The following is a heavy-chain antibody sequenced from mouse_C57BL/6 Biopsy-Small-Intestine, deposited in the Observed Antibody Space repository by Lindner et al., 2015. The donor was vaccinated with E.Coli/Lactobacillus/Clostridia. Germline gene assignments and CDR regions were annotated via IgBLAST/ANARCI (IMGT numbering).Heavy chain of an antibody. J-gene: IGHJ3*01. Sequence: VQLQESGAELAKPGASVKLSCKASYYTFSSYWMHWIKRRPGQGLEWIGYINPSSGYTNYNKKFKGKATLTADKSSSTAYMEFRSLTSEDSAVYYCARLDYDYAGGCSWGQGTLVTVSA. V-gene: IGHV1-7*01. CDR1: YYTFSSYW. CDR2: INPSSGYT. D-gene: IGHD2-4*01. CDR3: ARLDYDYAGGCS.